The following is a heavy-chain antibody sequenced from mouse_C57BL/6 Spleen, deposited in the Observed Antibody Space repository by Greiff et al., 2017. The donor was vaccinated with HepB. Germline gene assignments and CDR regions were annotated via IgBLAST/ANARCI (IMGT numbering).Heavy chain of an antibody. Sequence: QVQLQQPGAELVKPGASVKLSCKASGYTFTSYWMHWVKQRPGQGLEWIGMIHPNSGSTNYNEKFKSKATLTVDKSSSTAYMQLSSLTSEDSAVYYCARWGITTVVEGHWYFDVWGTGTTVTVSS. D-gene: IGHD1-1*01. V-gene: IGHV1-64*01. J-gene: IGHJ1*03. CDR1: GYTFTSYW. CDR2: IHPNSGST. CDR3: ARWGITTVVEGHWYFDV.